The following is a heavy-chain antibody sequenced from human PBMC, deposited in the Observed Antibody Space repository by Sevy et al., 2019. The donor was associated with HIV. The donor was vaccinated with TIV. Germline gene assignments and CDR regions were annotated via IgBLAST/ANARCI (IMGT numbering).Heavy chain of an antibody. D-gene: IGHD3-22*01. CDR3: TTDLGNYYDTRDAFDI. V-gene: IGHV3-15*01. CDR2: IKSKTDGGTT. J-gene: IGHJ3*02. CDR1: GFTFSNAW. Sequence: GGSLRLSCAASGFTFSNAWMSWVRQAPGKGLEWVGRIKSKTDGGTTDYAAPVKGRFTISRDDSKNTLYLQMNSLKTEDTAVYYCTTDLGNYYDTRDAFDIWGQGTMDTVSS.